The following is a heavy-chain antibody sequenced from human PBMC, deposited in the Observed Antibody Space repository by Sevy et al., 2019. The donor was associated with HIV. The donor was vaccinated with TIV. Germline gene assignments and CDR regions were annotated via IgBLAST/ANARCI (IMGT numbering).Heavy chain of an antibody. CDR2: ISGSGGST. J-gene: IGHJ4*02. D-gene: IGHD3-10*01. CDR3: AKESPASYYYGSGTYPEG. CDR1: GFTFSSYA. V-gene: IGHV3-23*01. Sequence: GGSLRLSCAASGFTFSSYAMSWVRQAPGKGLEWVSGISGSGGSTYYADSVKGRFTISRDNSKNTLYLQMNSLRAEETAVYYCAKESPASYYYGSGTYPEGWGQGTLVTVSS.